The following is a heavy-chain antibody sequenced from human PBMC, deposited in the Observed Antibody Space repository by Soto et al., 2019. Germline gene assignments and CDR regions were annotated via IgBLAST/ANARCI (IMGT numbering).Heavy chain of an antibody. V-gene: IGHV4-39*01. Sequence: ETLSLTCTVSGGSISSGGYYWSWIRQPPGKGLEWIGSIYYSGSTYYNPSLKSRVTISVDTSKNQFSLKLSSVTAADTAVYYCARHPKYYYYGMDVWGQGTTVTVSS. CDR2: IYYSGST. CDR3: ARHPKYYYYGMDV. CDR1: GGSISSGGYY. J-gene: IGHJ6*02.